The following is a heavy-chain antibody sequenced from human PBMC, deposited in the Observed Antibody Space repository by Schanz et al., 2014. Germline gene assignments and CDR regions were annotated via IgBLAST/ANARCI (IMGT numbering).Heavy chain of an antibody. CDR1: GFSFSGYG. CDR3: AKDVDFWSGYYLDY. Sequence: QVQLVESGGGVAQPGGSLRLSCAASGFSFSGYGMHWVRQAPGKGLEWVAYIRFDASAKYYGDSVEGRFTISRDNAKNTLYLQMNSLRPEDTAVYYCAKDVDFWSGYYLDYWGQGTLVTVSS. J-gene: IGHJ4*02. V-gene: IGHV3-30*02. D-gene: IGHD3-3*01. CDR2: IRFDASAK.